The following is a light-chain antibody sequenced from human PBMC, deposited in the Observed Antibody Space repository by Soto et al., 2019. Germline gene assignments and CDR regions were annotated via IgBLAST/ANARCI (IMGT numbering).Light chain of an antibody. V-gene: IGLV2-14*01. CDR3: SSYTSSSTYV. CDR1: SSDVGGYIY. J-gene: IGLJ1*01. CDR2: DVT. Sequence: QSVLTQPASVSGSPGQSITISCTGTSSDVGGYIYVSWYQQHPGKAPKLMIYDVTNRPSGVSNRFSGSKSGNTASLTISGRQAEDEADYYCSSYTSSSTYVFGTGTKLTVL.